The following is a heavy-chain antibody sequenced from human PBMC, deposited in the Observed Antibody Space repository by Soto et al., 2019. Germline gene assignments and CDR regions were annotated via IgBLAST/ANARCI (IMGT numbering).Heavy chain of an antibody. CDR3: SRRAPEGFDP. CDR1: GGSISRSSYY. Sequence: SETLSLTCNVSGGSISRSSYYWGWIRQPPGKGLEWNGSMYYSGSTYYNPSLKSRVTISIDTPKNQLSLKLTSVTAADTAVYYCSRRAPEGFDPWGQGTLVTVSS. J-gene: IGHJ5*02. V-gene: IGHV4-39*01. CDR2: MYYSGST.